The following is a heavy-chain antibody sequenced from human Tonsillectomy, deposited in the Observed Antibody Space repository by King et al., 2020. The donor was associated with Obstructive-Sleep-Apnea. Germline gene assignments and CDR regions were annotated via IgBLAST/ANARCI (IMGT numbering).Heavy chain of an antibody. CDR2: IYYSGST. CDR3: AKTGVAGIIGWFDP. J-gene: IGHJ5*02. Sequence: VQLQESGPGLVKPSETLSLTCTVSGGSISSYYCSWFRQPPGKGLEWIGDIYYSGSTNSNPSLKSRVTISVDTSKNQFSLKPGSVTAADTAVYYCAKTGVAGIIGWFDPGGQGTLVTVSS. V-gene: IGHV4-59*01. CDR1: GGSISSYY. D-gene: IGHD6-19*01.